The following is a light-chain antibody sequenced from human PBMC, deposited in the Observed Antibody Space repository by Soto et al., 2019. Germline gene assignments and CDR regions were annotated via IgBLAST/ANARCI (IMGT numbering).Light chain of an antibody. J-gene: IGLJ1*01. CDR3: SSYPSSNTTYV. CDR2: EVT. CDR1: SSYVCAYHF. V-gene: IGLV2-14*01. Sequence: QSVHPQPASVSGSPGRSITISCTGSSSYVCAYHFFSWYQHHPGKAPKLILYEVTARPSGVSSRFSGSKSGNTASLTISGLQADDDANYSSSSYPSSNTTYVFGTGTKVTVL.